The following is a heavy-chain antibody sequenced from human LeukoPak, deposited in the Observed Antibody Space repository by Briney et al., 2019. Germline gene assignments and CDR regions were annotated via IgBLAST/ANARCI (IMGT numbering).Heavy chain of an antibody. CDR2: INPNSGGT. CDR1: GYTFTGYY. D-gene: IGHD2-21*02. CDR3: ARLGIVVVTADGMDV. Sequence: ASVKVSCEASGYTFTGYYMHWVRQAPGQGLEWMGWINPNSGGTNYAQKFQGRVTMTRDTSISTAYMELSRLRSDDTAVYYCARLGIVVVTADGMDVWGQGTTVTVSS. J-gene: IGHJ6*02. V-gene: IGHV1-2*02.